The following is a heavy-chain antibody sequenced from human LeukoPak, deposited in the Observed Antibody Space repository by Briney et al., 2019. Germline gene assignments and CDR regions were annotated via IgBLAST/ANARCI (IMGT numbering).Heavy chain of an antibody. J-gene: IGHJ6*03. CDR3: ARLPSPLYFDTYYYMDV. CDR2: IYPGDSDT. V-gene: IGHV5-51*01. CDR1: GYSFTSYW. D-gene: IGHD3-9*01. Sequence: GESLKISWKGSGYSFTSYWIGWVRQLPGKGLEWMGIIYPGDSDTRYSPSFQGQVTISADKSISTAYLQWSGLKASDTAMYYCARLPSPLYFDTYYYMDVWGKGTTVTVSS.